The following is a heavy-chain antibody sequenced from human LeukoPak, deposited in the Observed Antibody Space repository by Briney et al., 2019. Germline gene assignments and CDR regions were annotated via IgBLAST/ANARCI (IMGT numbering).Heavy chain of an antibody. V-gene: IGHV3-30-3*01. CDR1: GFTFNTFA. CDR2: ISYDGDKQ. J-gene: IGHJ5*02. D-gene: IGHD1-26*01. Sequence: GGSLRLSCAATGFTFNTFAMHWVRQAPGKGLEWLGLISYDGDKQIYPASVKGRFSFSRDNSNNTLYLQMNNLRPEDTALYYCARESHEGATRAYNWFDPWGQGTRVTVSS. CDR3: ARESHEGATRAYNWFDP.